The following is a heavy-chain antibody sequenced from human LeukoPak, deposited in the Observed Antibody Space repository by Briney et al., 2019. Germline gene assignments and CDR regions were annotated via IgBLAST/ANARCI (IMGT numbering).Heavy chain of an antibody. CDR1: GFTFDDYT. J-gene: IGHJ6*04. CDR2: ISSSSSYI. CDR3: ARDRREYSSPMDV. Sequence: PGGSLRLSCAASGFTFDDYTIHWVRQAPGKGLEWVSSISSSSSYIYYADSVKSRFTISRDNAKNSLYLQMNSLRAEDTAVYYCARDRREYSSPMDVWGKGTTVTVSS. D-gene: IGHD5-18*01. V-gene: IGHV3-21*01.